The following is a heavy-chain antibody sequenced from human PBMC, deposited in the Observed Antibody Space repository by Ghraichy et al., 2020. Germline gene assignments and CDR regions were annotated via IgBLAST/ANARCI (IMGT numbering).Heavy chain of an antibody. V-gene: IGHV4-59*08. CDR1: GGSISGHY. D-gene: IGHD2-2*01. CDR3: ARHPAPYSSASANDH. J-gene: IGHJ4*02. Sequence: SETLSLTCSVSGGSISGHYWNWIRQPPGKGLEWMAFISYTGDTNYNPSLKSRITISLDTSKNQFFLKMTSMTAADTAMYYCARHPAPYSSASANDHWGQGTLVTVSS. CDR2: ISYTGDT.